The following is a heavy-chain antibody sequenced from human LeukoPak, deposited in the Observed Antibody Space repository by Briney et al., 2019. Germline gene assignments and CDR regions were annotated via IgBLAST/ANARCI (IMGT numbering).Heavy chain of an antibody. CDR2: ISSSSSTI. J-gene: IGHJ4*02. CDR3: ARLGYSYGSYFDY. V-gene: IGHV3-48*04. CDR1: GFTFSSYS. D-gene: IGHD5-18*01. Sequence: GGSLRLSCAASGFTFSSYSMNWVRQAPGKGLEWVSYISSSSSTIYYADSVKGRFTISRDNAKNSLYLQMNSLRAEDTAVYYCARLGYSYGSYFDYWGQGTLVTVSS.